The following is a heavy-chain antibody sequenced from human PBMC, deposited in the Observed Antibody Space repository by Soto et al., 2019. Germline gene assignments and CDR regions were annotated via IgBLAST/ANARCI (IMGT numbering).Heavy chain of an antibody. CDR2: IKQDGSEK. CDR3: ARDFRSVYCSSTSCYSYYYGMDV. Sequence: GGSLRLSCAASGFTFSSYWMSWVRQAPGKGLEWVANIKQDGSEKYYVDSVKGRFTISRDNAKNSLYLQMNSLRAEDTAVYYCARDFRSVYCSSTSCYSYYYGMDVWGQGTTVTVSS. CDR1: GFTFSSYW. J-gene: IGHJ6*02. V-gene: IGHV3-7*01. D-gene: IGHD2-2*01.